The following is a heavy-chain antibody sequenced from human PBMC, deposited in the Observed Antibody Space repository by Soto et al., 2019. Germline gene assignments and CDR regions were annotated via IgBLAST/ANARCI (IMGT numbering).Heavy chain of an antibody. Sequence: GESLKISCKGSGYSFTSYWISWVRQMPGKGLEWMGRIDPSGSYTNYSPSFQGHVTISADKSISTAYLQWSSLKASDTAMYYCARFTWGSGWFDPWGQGTLVTVSS. V-gene: IGHV5-10-1*01. D-gene: IGHD1-26*01. CDR1: GYSFTSYW. CDR3: ARFTWGSGWFDP. J-gene: IGHJ5*02. CDR2: IDPSGSYT.